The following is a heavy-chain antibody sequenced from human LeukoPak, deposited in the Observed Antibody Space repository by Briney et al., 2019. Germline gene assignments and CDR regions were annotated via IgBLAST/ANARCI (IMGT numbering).Heavy chain of an antibody. CDR1: EFTFNNHD. V-gene: IGHV3-30*18. CDR2: ISYDGRNK. D-gene: IGHD2-15*01. CDR3: AKPRDIDSWAFDV. J-gene: IGHJ3*01. Sequence: GRSLRLPCAASEFTFNNHDMHWVRQAPGKGLEWVAAISYDGRNKYYADSVKGRFTISRDNSKNTLNLQMNSLRTEETAVFYCAKPRDIDSWAFDVCGQGQMVTVSS.